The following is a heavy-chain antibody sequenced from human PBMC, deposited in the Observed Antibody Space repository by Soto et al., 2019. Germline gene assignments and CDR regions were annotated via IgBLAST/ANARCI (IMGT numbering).Heavy chain of an antibody. CDR2: IYYSGST. CDR3: ARQLAPNIVVVVAATPNWFDP. V-gene: IGHV4-39*01. Sequence: SDTLSLTCTVPGCSISSSSYYWGWIRQPPGKGLERIGSIYYSGSTYYNPSLKSRVTISVDTSKNQFSLKLSSVTAADTAVYYCARQLAPNIVVVVAATPNWFDPWGQGTLVTVS. J-gene: IGHJ5*02. D-gene: IGHD2-15*01. CDR1: GCSISSSSYY.